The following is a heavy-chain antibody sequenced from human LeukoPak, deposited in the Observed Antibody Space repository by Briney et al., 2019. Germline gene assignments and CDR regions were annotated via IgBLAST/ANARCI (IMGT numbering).Heavy chain of an antibody. CDR1: RFTLSNFN. CDR3: VRDGREKNYYHAMGV. V-gene: IGHV3-30-3*01. CDR2: ISYDGSNK. J-gene: IGHJ6*02. D-gene: IGHD2/OR15-2a*01. Sequence: GGSLRLSCSAWRFTLSNFNMHWVRQAPGKGLESVAVISYDGSNKYYADSVKRRFTVSRDNSKNTLYLPKNSLRAEATAVYHCVRDGREKNYYHAMGVWGQGTTVTVSS.